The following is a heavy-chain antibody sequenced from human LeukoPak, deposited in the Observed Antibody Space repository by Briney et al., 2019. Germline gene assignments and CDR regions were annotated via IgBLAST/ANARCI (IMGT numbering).Heavy chain of an antibody. CDR3: ARDLEHCRNIICSNSAY. D-gene: IGHD2-2*01. CDR1: GYNFDRYG. V-gene: IGHV1-18*04. CDR2: ISTYNGNT. Sequence: ASVKVSCKGSGYNFDRYGVNWVRQAPGQGLEWVGWISTYNGNTFYAQKFEGRVSMTTDTSTNTVYMDLRSLRSDDTTVYYCARDLEHCRNIICSNSAYWGQGTLVTVSS. J-gene: IGHJ4*02.